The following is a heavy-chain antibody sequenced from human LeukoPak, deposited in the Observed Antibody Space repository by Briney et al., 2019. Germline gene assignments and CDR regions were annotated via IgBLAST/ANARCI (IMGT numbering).Heavy chain of an antibody. V-gene: IGHV1-2*02. CDR3: ARPAPYYYDRSGYYLQH. CDR2: INPYSGGT. J-gene: IGHJ1*01. CDR1: GYTFTGYY. Sequence: ASVKVSCKASGYTFTGYYMHWVRQAPGQGLEWRGWINPYSGGTNYAQNFPGRVTITRDTSISTAYMELSRLRSDDTAVYYCARPAPYYYDRSGYYLQHWGQGTLVTVSS. D-gene: IGHD3-22*01.